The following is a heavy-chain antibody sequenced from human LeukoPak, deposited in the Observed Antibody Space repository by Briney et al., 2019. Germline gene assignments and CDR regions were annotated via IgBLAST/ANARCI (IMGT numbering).Heavy chain of an antibody. CDR2: IYYSGST. V-gene: IGHV4-59*08. CDR1: GGSISSYY. J-gene: IGHJ6*02. CDR3: ARLTLVIENSHYYYYGMDV. Sequence: SETLSLTCTVSGGSISSYYWSWIRQPPGKGLEWIGYIYYSGSTNYNPSLKSRVTISVDTSKNQFSLKLSSVTAADTAVYYCARLTLVIENSHYYYYGMDVWGQGTTVTVSS. D-gene: IGHD3-9*01.